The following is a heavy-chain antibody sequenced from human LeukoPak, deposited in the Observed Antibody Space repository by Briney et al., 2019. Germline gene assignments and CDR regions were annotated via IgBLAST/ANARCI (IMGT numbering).Heavy chain of an antibody. CDR1: GFNFRNYW. D-gene: IGHD3-3*01. CDR3: ARHTYDFWSGYPSPVDY. Sequence: GGSLRLSCTASGFNFRNYWMNWVRQVPGKGLEWVANIKHDGSEKYYVESVKGRFTISRDNAKNSLYLQLNSLRAQDTAVYYCARHTYDFWSGYPSPVDYWGQGTLVTVSS. V-gene: IGHV3-7*01. J-gene: IGHJ4*02. CDR2: IKHDGSEK.